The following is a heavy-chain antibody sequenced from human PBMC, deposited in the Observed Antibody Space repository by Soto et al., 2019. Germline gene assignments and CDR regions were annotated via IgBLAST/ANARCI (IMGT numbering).Heavy chain of an antibody. J-gene: IGHJ4*02. CDR3: ARSDYYDSSGYYRLFDY. CDR2: IYYSGST. V-gene: IGHV4-31*03. CDR1: GCSISSGGYY. D-gene: IGHD3-22*01. Sequence: PSGTLSLTCSVSGCSISSGGYYWMWIRQHPGKGLEWIGYIYYSGSTYYNPSLKSRVTISVDTSKNQFSLKLSSVTAADTAVYYCARSDYYDSSGYYRLFDYWGQGTLVTVSS.